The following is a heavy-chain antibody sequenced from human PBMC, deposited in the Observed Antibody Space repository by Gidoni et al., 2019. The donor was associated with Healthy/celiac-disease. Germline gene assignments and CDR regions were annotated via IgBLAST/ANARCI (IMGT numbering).Heavy chain of an antibody. J-gene: IGHJ2*01. CDR2: IYHSGST. Sequence: PGLVKPSGTLSLTCAVSGGSISSSNWWSWVRQPPGKGLEWIGEIYHSGSTNYNPSLKSRVTISVDKSKNQFSLKLSSVTAADTAVYYCARDWGYYYDSSGYQYWYFDLWGRGTLVTVSS. D-gene: IGHD3-22*01. CDR1: GGSISSSNW. V-gene: IGHV4-4*02. CDR3: ARDWGYYYDSSGYQYWYFDL.